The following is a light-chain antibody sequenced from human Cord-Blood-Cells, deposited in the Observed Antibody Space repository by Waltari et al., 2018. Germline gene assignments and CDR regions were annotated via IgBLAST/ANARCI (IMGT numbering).Light chain of an antibody. CDR3: AAWDDSLNGPV. CDR1: SSNIGSNT. CDR2: NNN. Sequence: QSVLTQPPSASGTPGQRVTISCSGSSSNIGSNTVNWYQQLPGTAPKPLIYNNNRRPSGVPGRFCGSKSGTSASLAISGLQSEDEADYYCAAWDDSLNGPVFGGGTKLTVL. V-gene: IGLV1-44*01. J-gene: IGLJ2*01.